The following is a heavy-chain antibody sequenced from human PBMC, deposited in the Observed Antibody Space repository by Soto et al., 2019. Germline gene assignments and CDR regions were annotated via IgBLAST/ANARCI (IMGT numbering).Heavy chain of an antibody. CDR1: GFSLSTSGEA. CDR3: ARISHGDFLFDY. D-gene: IGHD4-17*01. J-gene: IGHJ4*02. CDR2: IYWDDDK. Sequence: SGPTLVNPTQTLTLTCTFAGFSLSTSGEAVGWVRQSPGKVLEWLALIYWDDDKYYSTSLKTRLTISKDTSRNRVVLTMTNMDPVDTATYYCARISHGDFLFDYWGQGALVTVSS. V-gene: IGHV2-70*20.